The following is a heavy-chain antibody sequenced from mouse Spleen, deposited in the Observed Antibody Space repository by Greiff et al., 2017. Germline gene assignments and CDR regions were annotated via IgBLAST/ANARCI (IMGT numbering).Heavy chain of an antibody. J-gene: IGHJ3*01. D-gene: IGHD3-3*01. CDR3: ARGGDVAY. CDR1: GYTFTSYG. V-gene: IGHV1-81*01. Sequence: VKLVESGAELARPGASVKLSCKASGYTFTSYGISWVKQRTGQGLEWIGEIYPRSGNTYYNEKFKGKATLTADKSSSTAYMELRSLTSEDSAVYFCARGGDVAYWGQGTLVTVSA. CDR2: IYPRSGNT.